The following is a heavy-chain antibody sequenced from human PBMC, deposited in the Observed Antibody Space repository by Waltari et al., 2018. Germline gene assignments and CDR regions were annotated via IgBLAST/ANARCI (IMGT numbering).Heavy chain of an antibody. J-gene: IGHJ5*02. D-gene: IGHD6-19*01. CDR2: IYHSGST. CDR1: GYSISSGYY. V-gene: IGHV4-38-2*01. Sequence: QVQLQESGPGLVKPSETLSLTCAVSGYSISSGYYWGWIRQPPGKGLEWIGSIYHSGSTYYNPSLKSRVTISVDTSKNQFSLKLSSVTAADTAVYYCARGYSSGYNWFDPWGQGTLV. CDR3: ARGYSSGYNWFDP.